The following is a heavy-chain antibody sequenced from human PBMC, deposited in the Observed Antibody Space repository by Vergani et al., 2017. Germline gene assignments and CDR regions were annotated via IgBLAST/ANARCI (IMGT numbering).Heavy chain of an antibody. CDR1: GGSISSYY. D-gene: IGHD6-13*01. J-gene: IGHJ4*02. CDR3: AREVAAAGSIDY. CDR2: IYYSGST. Sequence: QVQLQESGPGLVKPSETLSLTCTVSGGSISSYYWSWIRQPPGKGLEWIGYIYYSGSTNYNPSLKSRVTISVDTSKNQFSLKLSSVTAADTAVYYCAREVAAAGSIDYWGQGTLVTVSS. V-gene: IGHV4-59*01.